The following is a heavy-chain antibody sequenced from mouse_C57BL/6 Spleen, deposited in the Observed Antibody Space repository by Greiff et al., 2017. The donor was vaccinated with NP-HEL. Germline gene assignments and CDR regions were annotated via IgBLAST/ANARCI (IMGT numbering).Heavy chain of an antibody. D-gene: IGHD4-1*01. V-gene: IGHV7-1*01. CDR3: ARDAGSGTYFGY. Sequence: EVQVVESGGGLVQSGRSLRLSCATSGFTFSDFYMEWVRQAPGKGLEWIAASRNKANDYTTEYSASVKGRFIVSRDTSQSILYLQMNALRAEDTAIYYCARDAGSGTYFGYWGQGTTLTVSS. CDR1: GFTFSDFY. J-gene: IGHJ2*01. CDR2: SRNKANDYTT.